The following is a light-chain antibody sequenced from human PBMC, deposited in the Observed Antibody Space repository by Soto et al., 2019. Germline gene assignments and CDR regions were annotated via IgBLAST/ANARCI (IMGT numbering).Light chain of an antibody. CDR3: QQQSGGSVT. CDR2: SAS. Sequence: EVVLTQSPGTLSLSPGERATLSCRASQSVNSNYLGWYQQRPGQAPRLLIYSASSRQSGIPNRFTGSGSGTDFTLTISRLEPEDFAVYDCQQQSGGSVTFGGGTTVDIK. V-gene: IGKV3-20*01. J-gene: IGKJ4*01. CDR1: QSVNSNY.